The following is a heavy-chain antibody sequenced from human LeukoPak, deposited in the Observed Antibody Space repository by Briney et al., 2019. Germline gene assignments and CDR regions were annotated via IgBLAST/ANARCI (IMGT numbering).Heavy chain of an antibody. D-gene: IGHD3-10*01. CDR1: GFTFSSYA. V-gene: IGHV3-30-3*01. CDR3: AREGEELLRRWWFDP. Sequence: GGSLRLSCAASGFTFSSYAMHWVRQAPGKGLEWVAVISYDGSNKYYADSVKGRFTISRDNSKNTLYLQMNSLRAEDTAVYYCAREGEELLRRWWFDPWGQGTLVTVSS. CDR2: ISYDGSNK. J-gene: IGHJ5*02.